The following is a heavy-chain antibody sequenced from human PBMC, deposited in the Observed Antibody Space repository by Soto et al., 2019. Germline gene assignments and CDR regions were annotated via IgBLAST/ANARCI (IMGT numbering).Heavy chain of an antibody. D-gene: IGHD1-26*01. J-gene: IGHJ5*02. CDR1: GFTFSSYA. V-gene: IGHV3-30-3*01. Sequence: GGSLRLSCAASGFTFSSYAMHWVRQAPGKGLEWVAVISYDGSNKYYADSVKGRFTISRDNSKNTLYLQMNSLRAEDTAVYYCARDGGPWEITVHFDPWGRGTLVTSPQ. CDR2: ISYDGSNK. CDR3: ARDGGPWEITVHFDP.